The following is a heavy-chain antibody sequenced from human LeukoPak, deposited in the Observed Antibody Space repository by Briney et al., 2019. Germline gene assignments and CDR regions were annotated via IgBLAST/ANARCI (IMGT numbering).Heavy chain of an antibody. Sequence: GGSLRLSCAASGFTFSSYWMSWVRQAPGKGLEWVANIKQDGSEKYYVDSVKGRFTISRDNAKNSLYLQMNSLRAEDTAVYYCARDLYSSGWYSVPEEYYFDYWGQGTLVTVSS. J-gene: IGHJ4*02. V-gene: IGHV3-7*01. D-gene: IGHD6-19*01. CDR3: ARDLYSSGWYSVPEEYYFDY. CDR1: GFTFSSYW. CDR2: IKQDGSEK.